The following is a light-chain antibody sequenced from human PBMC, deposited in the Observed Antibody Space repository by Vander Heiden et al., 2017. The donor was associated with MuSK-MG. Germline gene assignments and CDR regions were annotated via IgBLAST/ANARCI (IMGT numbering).Light chain of an antibody. CDR2: AAS. CDR1: QGISSY. V-gene: IGKV1-9*01. CDR3: QQLNSYPYT. J-gene: IGKJ2*01. Sequence: DIQLTQSPSFLSASVGDRVTITCRASQGISSYLAWYQQKPGKAPKLLIYAASTLQSGVPSRFRGSGSGIEFTLTISSRQPEDFATYYCQQLNSYPYTFGQGTKMEIK.